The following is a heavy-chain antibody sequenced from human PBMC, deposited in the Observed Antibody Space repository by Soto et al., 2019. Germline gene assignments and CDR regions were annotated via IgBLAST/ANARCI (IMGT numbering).Heavy chain of an antibody. CDR3: ATSPHSCGWYFFSHPFDY. CDR2: ISYDGSNK. CDR1: GFTFSSYG. J-gene: IGHJ4*02. D-gene: IGHD6-19*01. V-gene: IGHV3-30*03. Sequence: QVQLVESGGGVVQPGRSLRLSCAASGFTFSSYGMHWVRQAPGKGLEWVAVISYDGSNKYYADSVKGRFTISRDNSKNTLYLQMNSLRAEDTAVYYCATSPHSCGWYFFSHPFDYWGQGTLVTVSS.